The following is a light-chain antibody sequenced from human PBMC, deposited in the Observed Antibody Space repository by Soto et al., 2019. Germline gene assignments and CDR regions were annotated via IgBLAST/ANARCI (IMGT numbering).Light chain of an antibody. CDR2: HAS. J-gene: IGKJ5*01. CDR3: QQYNDWPPIT. Sequence: EIVLTQSPVILSVSPGENNTLSRRASQSVTRNLAWYQQIPGQAPRLLVYHASVRATGIPARFSGSGSGTEFSLTISNLQSEDFAVYFCQQYNDWPPITFGQGTRLEIK. V-gene: IGKV3-15*01. CDR1: QSVTRN.